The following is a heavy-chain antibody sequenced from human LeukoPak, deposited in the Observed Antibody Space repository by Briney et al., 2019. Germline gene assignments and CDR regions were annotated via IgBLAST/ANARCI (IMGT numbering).Heavy chain of an antibody. CDR1: GYTFTGYY. D-gene: IGHD1-26*01. CDR3: ARPTSSWYSGSYGAFDI. J-gene: IGHJ3*02. V-gene: IGHV1-46*01. CDR2: INPSGGST. Sequence: ASVKVSCRASGYTFTGYYMHWVRQAPGQGLEWMGIINPSGGSTSYAQKFQGRVTMTRDMSTSTVYMELSSLRSEDTAVYYCARPTSSWYSGSYGAFDIWGQGTMVTVSS.